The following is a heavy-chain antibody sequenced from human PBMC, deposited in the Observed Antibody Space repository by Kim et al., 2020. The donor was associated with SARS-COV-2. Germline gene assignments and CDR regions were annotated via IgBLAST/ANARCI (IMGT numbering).Heavy chain of an antibody. CDR1: GFTFSSYG. J-gene: IGHJ6*02. CDR2: ISYDGSNK. CDR3: AKDLGDYGRYYYYGMDV. V-gene: IGHV3-30*18. D-gene: IGHD4-17*01. Sequence: GGSLRLSCAASGFTFSSYGMHWVRQAPGKGLEWVAVISYDGSNKYYADSVKGRFTISRDNSKNTLYLQMNSLRAEDTAVYYCAKDLGDYGRYYYYGMDVWGQGTTVTVS.